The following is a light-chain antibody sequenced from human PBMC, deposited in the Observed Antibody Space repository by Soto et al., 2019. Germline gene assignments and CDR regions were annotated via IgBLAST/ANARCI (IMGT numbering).Light chain of an antibody. J-gene: IGKJ4*01. Sequence: DIQLTQSPSFLSASVGDRVTITCRASQGISSYLAWYQQKPGKAPKLLIYAASTLQSGVPSRFSGIGSGTEFTLTISSLQPEDFATYYCQQLNSYPLTLGGGTKVDIK. V-gene: IGKV1-9*01. CDR2: AAS. CDR1: QGISSY. CDR3: QQLNSYPLT.